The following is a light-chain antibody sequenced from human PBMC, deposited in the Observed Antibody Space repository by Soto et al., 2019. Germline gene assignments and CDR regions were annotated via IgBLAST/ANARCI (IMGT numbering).Light chain of an antibody. CDR1: QSVSSTY. V-gene: IGKV3-20*01. CDR3: QQYESSPTT. J-gene: IGKJ4*01. Sequence: EIMLTQSPGTLSLYPGERATLSCRASQSVSSTYLAWYQQKPGQAPRLLIYGASSRATGIPDRFSGSGSGTDFTLTISRLEPEDFAVYYCQQYESSPTTFGGGTKVEIK. CDR2: GAS.